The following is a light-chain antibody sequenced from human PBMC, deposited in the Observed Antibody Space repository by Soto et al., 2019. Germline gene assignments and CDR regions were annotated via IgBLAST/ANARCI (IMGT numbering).Light chain of an antibody. Sequence: EVVLTQSPGTLSLSPGERATISCRASQSVSSYFAWYQQKPGQAPRLLIHDASSRATGIPDRFGGSGSGTDFTLTISRLEPEDFAVYYCQQYNYSPGSFGQGTKVDIK. CDR1: QSVSSY. CDR2: DAS. J-gene: IGKJ1*01. CDR3: QQYNYSPGS. V-gene: IGKV3-20*01.